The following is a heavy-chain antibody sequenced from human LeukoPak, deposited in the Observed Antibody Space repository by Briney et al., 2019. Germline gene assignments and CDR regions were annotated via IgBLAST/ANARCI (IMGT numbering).Heavy chain of an antibody. Sequence: ASVKLSCKASGYTFTVYNMHWVRQAPGQGLEWMGCINPNSGGTNYAQKFQGRVTMTRDTSISTAYMELSRLRSDDTAVYYCARLSRTGSGSYYSVLDYWGQGTLVTVSS. J-gene: IGHJ4*02. V-gene: IGHV1-2*02. CDR2: INPNSGGT. CDR3: ARLSRTGSGSYYSVLDY. CDR1: GYTFTVYN. D-gene: IGHD3-10*01.